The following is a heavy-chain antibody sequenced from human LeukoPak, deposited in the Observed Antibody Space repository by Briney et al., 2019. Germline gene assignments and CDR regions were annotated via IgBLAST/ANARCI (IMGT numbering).Heavy chain of an antibody. Sequence: GRSLRLSCAASGLTFRRDWMSWVRQAPGKGLEWVAMIKQDGSDKYYVDSVKGRFTISSDNTKNSLNLQMNSLRAEDTAVYYCATLDTAMVTNFGYWGQGTLVTVSS. CDR2: IKQDGSDK. D-gene: IGHD5-18*01. CDR3: ATLDTAMVTNFGY. CDR1: GLTFRRDW. V-gene: IGHV3-7*01. J-gene: IGHJ4*02.